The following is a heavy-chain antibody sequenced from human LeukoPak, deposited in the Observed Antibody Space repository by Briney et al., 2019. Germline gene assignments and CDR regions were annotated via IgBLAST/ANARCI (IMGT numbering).Heavy chain of an antibody. CDR2: IYYSGST. V-gene: IGHV4-59*01. CDR3: ARGMVRGVINDAFDI. CDR1: GDSISSYY. Sequence: SETLSLTCTVSGDSISSYYWSWIRQPPGKGLEWIGYIYYSGSTNYNPSLKSRVTISVDTSKNQFSLKLSSVTAADTAVYYCARGMVRGVINDAFDIWGQGTMVTVSS. J-gene: IGHJ3*02. D-gene: IGHD3-10*01.